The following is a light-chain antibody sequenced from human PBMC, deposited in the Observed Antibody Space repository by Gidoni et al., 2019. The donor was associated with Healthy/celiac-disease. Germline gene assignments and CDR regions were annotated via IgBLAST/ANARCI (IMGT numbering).Light chain of an antibody. CDR1: QGISSY. CDR2: AAS. Sequence: AIRMTLSPSSFSASTGDRVTLTCRASQGISSYLPWYQQKPGKAPKLLIYAASTLQSGVPSRFSGSGSGTDFTLTISCLQSEDFATYYCQQYYSYPPTFGGGTKVEIK. J-gene: IGKJ4*01. V-gene: IGKV1-8*01. CDR3: QQYYSYPPT.